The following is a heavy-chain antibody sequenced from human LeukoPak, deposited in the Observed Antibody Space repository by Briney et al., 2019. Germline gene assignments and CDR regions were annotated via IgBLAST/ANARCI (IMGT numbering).Heavy chain of an antibody. Sequence: SETLSLTCTVSGGSIRSYYWSWIRQPPGKGLEWIGYIYYSGSTNYNPSLKSRVTISVDTSKNQFSLKLSSVTAADTAVYYCVSTTGTVPKYDYWGQGTLVTVSS. CDR2: IYYSGST. J-gene: IGHJ4*02. CDR3: VSTTGTVPKYDY. V-gene: IGHV4-59*08. D-gene: IGHD1-1*01. CDR1: GGSIRSYY.